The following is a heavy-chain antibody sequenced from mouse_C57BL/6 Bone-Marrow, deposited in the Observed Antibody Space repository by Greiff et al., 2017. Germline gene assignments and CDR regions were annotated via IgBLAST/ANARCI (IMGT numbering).Heavy chain of an antibody. J-gene: IGHJ3*01. CDR2: FYPGSGSI. Sequence: VMLVESGAELVKPGASVMLSCKASGYTFTEYTLHWVKQRSGQGLEWVGWFYPGSGSIKYNEKFKDKATLTAAKSASTVYMELIRLTSEDSAVYFCARHEEELYSPFAYWGQGTLATVSA. CDR3: ARHEEELYSPFAY. CDR1: GYTFTEYT. V-gene: IGHV1-62-2*01. D-gene: IGHD2-12*01.